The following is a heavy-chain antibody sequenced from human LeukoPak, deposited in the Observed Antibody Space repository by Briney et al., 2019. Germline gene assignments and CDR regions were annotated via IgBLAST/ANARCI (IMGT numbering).Heavy chain of an antibody. J-gene: IGHJ4*02. CDR1: GFTFRSYA. CDR2: ISGSGGST. Sequence: LPGGSLRLSCAASGFTFRSYAMSWVRQAPGKGLEWVSAISGSGGSTSYADSVKGRFTTSRDNSKNTLYLQMNSLRAEDTAVYYCGREYASSGYCDSWGQGTLVTVSS. V-gene: IGHV3-23*01. D-gene: IGHD3-22*01. CDR3: GREYASSGYCDS.